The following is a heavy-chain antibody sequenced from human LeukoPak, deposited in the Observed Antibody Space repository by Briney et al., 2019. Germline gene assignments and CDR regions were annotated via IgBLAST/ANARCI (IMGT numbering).Heavy chain of an antibody. Sequence: SQTLSLTCAISGDSVSSNSAAWNWIRQSPSRGLEWLGRTYYRSKWYSDYAVSVKSRITINPDTSKNQFSLQLNSVTPEDTAVYYCARDRYDFWSGYYGYYYYYGMDVWGQGTTVTVSS. V-gene: IGHV6-1*01. CDR1: GDSVSSNSAA. D-gene: IGHD3-3*01. CDR3: ARDRYDFWSGYYGYYYYYGMDV. CDR2: TYYRSKWYS. J-gene: IGHJ6*02.